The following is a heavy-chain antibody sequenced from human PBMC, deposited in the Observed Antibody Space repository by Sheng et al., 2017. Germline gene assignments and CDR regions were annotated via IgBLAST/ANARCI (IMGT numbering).Heavy chain of an antibody. D-gene: IGHD1-26*01. Sequence: QVQLQQWGAGLLKPSETLSLTCAVYGGSFSGYYWSWIRQPPGKGLEWIGEINHSGSTNYNPSLKSRVTISVDTSKNQFSLKLSSVTAADTAVYYCARQPRSGSYDLRRHFDYWGQGTLVTVSS. J-gene: IGHJ4*02. CDR3: ARQPRSGSYDLRRHFDY. V-gene: IGHV4-34*01. CDR1: GGSFSGYY. CDR2: INHSGST.